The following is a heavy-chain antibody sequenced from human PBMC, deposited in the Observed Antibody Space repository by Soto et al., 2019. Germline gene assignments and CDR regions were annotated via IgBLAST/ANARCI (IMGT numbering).Heavy chain of an antibody. CDR3: ARVTLRAGNWFDP. CDR2: INPKSRGT. Sequence: QVQLVQSGAEVKKPGASVKVSCKASGYTFTDYFIHWVRQAPGQGFEWMGWINPKSRGTTYAHKFQGRVTMTRDTSNTTAYMELRGLRSDDTAIYYCARVTLRAGNWFDPWGQGTLVTVSS. CDR1: GYTFTDYF. V-gene: IGHV1-2*02. J-gene: IGHJ5*02.